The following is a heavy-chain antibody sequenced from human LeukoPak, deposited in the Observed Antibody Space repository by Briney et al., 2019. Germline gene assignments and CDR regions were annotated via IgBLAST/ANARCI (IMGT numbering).Heavy chain of an antibody. V-gene: IGHV3-23*01. D-gene: IGHD3-10*01. CDR3: AKDYYALLWFGEFNRKYYFDY. CDR2: ISGSGGER. Sequence: GGSLRLSCAASGFTFSNYGMSWVRQAPGEGLQWVSGISGSGGERYYTESVKGRFTISRDNSKNTLYLQMNSLRAEDTAVYYCAKDYYALLWFGEFNRKYYFDYWGQGTLVTVSS. J-gene: IGHJ4*02. CDR1: GFTFSNYG.